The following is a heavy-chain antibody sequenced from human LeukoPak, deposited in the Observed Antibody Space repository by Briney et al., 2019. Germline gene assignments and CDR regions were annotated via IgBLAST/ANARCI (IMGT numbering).Heavy chain of an antibody. CDR2: IKSKTDGGTT. D-gene: IGHD6-13*01. CDR3: TTDLGYSSSDFDY. CDR1: GFTFSSYW. V-gene: IGHV3-15*01. Sequence: GGSLRLSCAASGFTFSSYWMSWVRQAPGKGLEWVGRIKSKTDGGTTDYAAPVKGRFTISRDDSKNTLYLQMNSLKTEDTAVYYCTTDLGYSSSDFDYWGQGTLVTVSS. J-gene: IGHJ4*02.